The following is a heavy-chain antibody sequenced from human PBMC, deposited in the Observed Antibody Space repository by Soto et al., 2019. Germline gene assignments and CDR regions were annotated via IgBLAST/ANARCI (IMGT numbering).Heavy chain of an antibody. J-gene: IGHJ5*02. V-gene: IGHV4-61*01. D-gene: IGHD5-18*01. CDR1: GGSVSSGNYY. CDR3: ARDLLSQKPIVRGYIYVGQGWYDP. CDR2: IYYSGST. Sequence: QVQLQESGPGLVKPSETLSLPCTVSGGSVSSGNYYWSWIRQPPGKGLEWIGCIYYSGSTNYNPSLESRITISVDTAKNLFSLKLSSVTAARTAVYYCARDLLSQKPIVRGYIYVGQGWYDPWGQGTLVTVSS.